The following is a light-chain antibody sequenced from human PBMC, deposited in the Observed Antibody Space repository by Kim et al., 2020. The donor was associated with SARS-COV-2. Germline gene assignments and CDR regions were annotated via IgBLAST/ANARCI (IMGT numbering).Light chain of an antibody. V-gene: IGKV1-5*01. CDR1: QSISSW. Sequence: DIQMTQSPSTLSASVGDRVTITCRASQSISSWLAWYQQKPGKAPKLLIYDVSSLESGVPSRFSGSGSGTEFTLTISSLQPDDFATYYCQQYDSYLSFGGGTKGDIK. J-gene: IGKJ4*01. CDR3: QQYDSYLS. CDR2: DVS.